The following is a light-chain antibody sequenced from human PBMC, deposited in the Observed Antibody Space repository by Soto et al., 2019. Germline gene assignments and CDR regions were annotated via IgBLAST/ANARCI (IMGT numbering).Light chain of an antibody. V-gene: IGKV3-15*01. Sequence: ILMTQSPATLSVAPGERSTLXXRAGQTIYSNVAWYQQRPGQAPRLVXYRASTRATGVPARFSGSGSGTDFTLTINSLQSEDFGVYYCHQYNNWPPSTFGQGTRLEI. CDR2: RAS. J-gene: IGKJ5*01. CDR1: QTIYSN. CDR3: HQYNNWPPST.